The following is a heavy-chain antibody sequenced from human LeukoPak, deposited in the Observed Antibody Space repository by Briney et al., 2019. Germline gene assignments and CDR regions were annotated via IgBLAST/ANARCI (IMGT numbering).Heavy chain of an antibody. CDR2: ISGSGGST. D-gene: IGHD6-19*01. J-gene: IGHJ4*02. Sequence: PGGSLRLSCAASGFTFSSYAMSLVRQAPGKGLEWVSAISGSGGSTYYADSVKGRFTISRDNSKNTLYLQMNSLRAEDTAVYYCAKDMGYSSGIDYWGQGTLVTVSS. CDR1: GFTFSSYA. CDR3: AKDMGYSSGIDY. V-gene: IGHV3-23*01.